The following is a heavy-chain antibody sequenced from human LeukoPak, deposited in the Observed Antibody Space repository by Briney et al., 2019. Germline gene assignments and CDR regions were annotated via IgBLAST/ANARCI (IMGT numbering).Heavy chain of an antibody. V-gene: IGHV3-7*01. CDR3: ARDMYDFPNHYYYYGMDV. CDR1: GFTFSSYW. CDR2: IKQDGSDT. Sequence: GGSLRLSCAASGFTFSSYWMNWVRQAPGKGLEWVANIKQDGSDTYYVDSVKGRFTISRDNAKNSLYLQMNSLRAEDTAVYYCARDMYDFPNHYYYYGMDVWGQGTTVTVSS. J-gene: IGHJ6*02. D-gene: IGHD3-3*01.